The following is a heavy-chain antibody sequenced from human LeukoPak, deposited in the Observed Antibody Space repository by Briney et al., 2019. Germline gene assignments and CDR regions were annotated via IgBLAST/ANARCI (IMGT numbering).Heavy chain of an antibody. V-gene: IGHV4-34*01. Sequence: SETLSLTCAVYGGSFSGYYWSWIRQPPGKGLEWIGEINHSGSTNYNPSLKSRVTISVDTSKSQFSLKLSSVTAADTAVYYCARRGYGSGSYYQGAWGQGTLVTVSS. CDR2: INHSGST. D-gene: IGHD3-10*01. CDR3: ARRGYGSGSYYQGA. CDR1: GGSFSGYY. J-gene: IGHJ5*02.